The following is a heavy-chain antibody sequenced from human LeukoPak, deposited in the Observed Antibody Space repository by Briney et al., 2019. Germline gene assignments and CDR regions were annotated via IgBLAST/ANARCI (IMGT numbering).Heavy chain of an antibody. CDR3: ARDFMDGDYVYYFDY. J-gene: IGHJ4*02. D-gene: IGHD4-17*01. V-gene: IGHV3-23*01. CDR1: GFTFSSYA. CDR2: ISNSGGRT. Sequence: GGSLRLSCAASGFTFSSYAMSWVRQAPGKGLEWVSSISNSGGRTFYTDSVKGRFTISRDNSKITLYLQMNSLRAEDTAVYYCARDFMDGDYVYYFDYWGQGTLVTVSS.